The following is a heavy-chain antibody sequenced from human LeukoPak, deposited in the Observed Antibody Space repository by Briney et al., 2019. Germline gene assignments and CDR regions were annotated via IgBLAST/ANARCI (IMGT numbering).Heavy chain of an antibody. CDR2: ISWNSGSI. D-gene: IGHD6-6*01. CDR1: GFTFDDYA. CDR3: ARISIAARHDAFDI. J-gene: IGHJ3*02. V-gene: IGHV3-9*03. Sequence: GRSLRLSCAASGFTFDDYAMHWVRQAPGKGLEWVSGISWNSGSIGYADSVKGRFTISRDNAKNSLYLQMNSLRAEDMALYYCARISIAARHDAFDIWGQGTMVTVSS.